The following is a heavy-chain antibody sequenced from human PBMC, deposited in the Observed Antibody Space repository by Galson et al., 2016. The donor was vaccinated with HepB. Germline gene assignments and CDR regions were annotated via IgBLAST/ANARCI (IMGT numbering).Heavy chain of an antibody. CDR3: AREGGGYEARYRYYGLDV. CDR2: INHSGRV. D-gene: IGHD3-16*02. J-gene: IGHJ6*02. V-gene: IGHV4-34*01. Sequence: ETLSLTCGVNGGSFSSHYWSWIRQTPQRGLEWIGDINHSGRVTYNPTFESRVTISLDLSKNQYFLKLTSMNDADTAVYYCAREGGGYEARYRYYGLDVWGQGTTVTVSS. CDR1: GGSFSSHY.